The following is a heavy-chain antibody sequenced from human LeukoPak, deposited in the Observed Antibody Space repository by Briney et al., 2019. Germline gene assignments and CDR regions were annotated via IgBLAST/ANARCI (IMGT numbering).Heavy chain of an antibody. J-gene: IGHJ4*02. D-gene: IGHD3-22*01. CDR3: ARDTYDGSGYSKFDY. V-gene: IGHV4-61*01. Sequence: SETLSLTCTVSGGSVSSGSYYWSWIRQPPGKGLEWIVYIYYTGSTNYNPSLKRRITMSVNTSKNQFSLKLSSVTAADTAVYYCARDTYDGSGYSKFDYWGQGTLVTVSS. CDR2: IYYTGST. CDR1: GGSVSSGSYY.